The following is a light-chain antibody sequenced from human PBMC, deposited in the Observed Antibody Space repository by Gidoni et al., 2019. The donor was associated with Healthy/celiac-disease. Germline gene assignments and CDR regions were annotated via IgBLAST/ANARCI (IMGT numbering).Light chain of an antibody. CDR1: SSDVGGYNY. J-gene: IGLJ3*02. Sequence: HSALTQPASVSGSPGQSITISCTGTSSDVGGYNYVSWYQQHPGKAPKLMSYEVSNRPSGVSNRFSGSKSGNTASLTISGRQAEDEADYYCSSYTSSSTRVFGGGTKLTVL. V-gene: IGLV2-14*01. CDR2: EVS. CDR3: SSYTSSSTRV.